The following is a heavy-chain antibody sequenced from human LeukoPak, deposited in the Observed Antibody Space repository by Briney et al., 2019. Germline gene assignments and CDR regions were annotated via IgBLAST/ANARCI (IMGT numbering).Heavy chain of an antibody. V-gene: IGHV3-48*03. D-gene: IGHD3-16*01. CDR3: AREALGFDY. J-gene: IGHJ4*02. Sequence: GGSLRLSCAASGFTFSSYEMNWVRQAPGKGPEWVSSIGSSGSPIYYADSVRGRFTISRDNAKNSLSLQMSSLRAEDTAVYYCAREALGFDYWGQGILVTVAS. CDR2: IGSSGSPI. CDR1: GFTFSSYE.